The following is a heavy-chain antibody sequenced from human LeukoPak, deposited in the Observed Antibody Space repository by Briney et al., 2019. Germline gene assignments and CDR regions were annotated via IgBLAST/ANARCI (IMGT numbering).Heavy chain of an antibody. CDR3: ARGLQQLADVFDI. J-gene: IGHJ3*02. V-gene: IGHV1-46*01. CDR2: INPSGGTT. D-gene: IGHD6-13*01. CDR1: GYTFTSYY. Sequence: ASVKVSCKASGYTFTSYYMHWVRLAPGQGLEWMAMINPSGGTTSYAQKFQGRVTITRDTSTSTVYMELSSLRSEGTAVSYCARGLQQLADVFDIWGQGTLATVSS.